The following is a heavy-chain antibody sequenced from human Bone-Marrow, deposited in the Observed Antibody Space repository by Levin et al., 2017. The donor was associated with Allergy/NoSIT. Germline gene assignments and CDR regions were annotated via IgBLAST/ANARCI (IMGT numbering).Heavy chain of an antibody. J-gene: IGHJ3*02. V-gene: IGHV3-74*01. CDR1: GFTLTTYW. CDR3: ARRKEDGYNVFDI. CDR2: IESDGKTT. Sequence: GGSLRLSCAASGFTLTTYWMHWVRQAPGKGLVWVSRIESDGKTTRYADSVKGRFTISRDNAKSMVYLQMNSLRAEDTAVYYCARRKEDGYNVFDIWGQGTMVTVSS. D-gene: IGHD5-24*01.